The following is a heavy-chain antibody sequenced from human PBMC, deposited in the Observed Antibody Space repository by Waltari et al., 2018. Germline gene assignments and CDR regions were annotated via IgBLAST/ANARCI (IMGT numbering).Heavy chain of an antibody. CDR2: IKQDGSEK. V-gene: IGHV3-7*01. CDR3: ARERATYYYGSGSYYLFDY. CDR1: GFTFSSYW. D-gene: IGHD3-10*01. Sequence: EVQLVESGGGLVQPGGSLRLACAASGFTFSSYWMCWVRQDPGRGLEWGAQIKQDGSEKYYVDSVKVRFTISRDNAKNSLYLQMNSLRAEDTAVYYCARERATYYYGSGSYYLFDYWGQGTLVTVSS. J-gene: IGHJ4*02.